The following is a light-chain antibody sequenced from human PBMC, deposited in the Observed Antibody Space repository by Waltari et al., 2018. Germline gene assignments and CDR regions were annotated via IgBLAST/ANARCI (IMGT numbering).Light chain of an antibody. J-gene: IGKJ2*01. V-gene: IGKV1-39*01. CDR2: AAS. CDR1: QNIKNY. CDR3: QQTYTTPFT. Sequence: DIQMTQSPSSLSASVGGRVTITCRASQNIKNYLNWYQQKPGKAPKLLIYAASSLQSGVPSRFSGSGSGTDFTLTISSLQPEDFATYYCQQTYTTPFTFGQGTKLEIK.